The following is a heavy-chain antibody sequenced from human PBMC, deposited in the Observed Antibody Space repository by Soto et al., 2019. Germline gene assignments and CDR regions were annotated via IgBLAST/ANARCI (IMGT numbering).Heavy chain of an antibody. CDR1: GFTFSSYG. J-gene: IGHJ4*02. Sequence: QVQLVESGGGVVQPGRSLRLSCAASGFTFSSYGMHWVRQAPGKGLEWVAVISYDGRNKNYADSVKGRFTISRDNSKNTLYLQMNSLRAEDTAVYXXAXXXXXXXXXXFFDYWGQGTLVTVSS. CDR3: AXXXXXXXXXXFFDY. CDR2: ISYDGRNK. V-gene: IGHV3-30*18.